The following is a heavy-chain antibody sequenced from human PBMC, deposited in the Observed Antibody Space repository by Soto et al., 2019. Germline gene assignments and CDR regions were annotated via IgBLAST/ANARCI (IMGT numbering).Heavy chain of an antibody. Sequence: ASVKVSCKASGYTFTNYGIHWVRQAPGQRLEWMGWINAGNGNTKYSQKFQGRVIITRDTSASTAYMELSSLRSEDTAVFYCARAGYSSGWYHWYFDFWGRGPLVTVSS. CDR1: GYTFTNYG. CDR2: INAGNGNT. D-gene: IGHD6-19*01. V-gene: IGHV1-3*01. CDR3: ARAGYSSGWYHWYFDF. J-gene: IGHJ2*01.